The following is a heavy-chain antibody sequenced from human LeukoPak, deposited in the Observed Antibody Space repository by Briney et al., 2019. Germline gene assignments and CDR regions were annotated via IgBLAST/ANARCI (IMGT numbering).Heavy chain of an antibody. CDR3: ARHFAYSSSSYFDY. J-gene: IGHJ4*02. D-gene: IGHD6-6*01. Sequence: PSETLSLTCSGSGGSVSSYYWSWIPQPPGKGLEWMGYVYYTGSTNYNPSLKSRVTMFEDKSKNQFSLRLSSVTVADTAVYYCARHFAYSSSSYFDYWGQGSLVTVSS. CDR1: GGSVSSYY. V-gene: IGHV4-59*08. CDR2: VYYTGST.